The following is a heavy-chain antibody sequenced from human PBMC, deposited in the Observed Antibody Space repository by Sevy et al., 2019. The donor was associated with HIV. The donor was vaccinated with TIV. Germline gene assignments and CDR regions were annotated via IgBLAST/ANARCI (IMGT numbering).Heavy chain of an antibody. D-gene: IGHD3-10*01. J-gene: IGHJ4*02. Sequence: GGSLRLSCAASGFTFSSYTMHWVRQAPGKGLEWVSAISGSGGSTYYADSVKGRFTISRDNSKNTLYLQMNSLRAEDTAVYYCAKELSPGSYLYFDYWGQGTLVTVSS. V-gene: IGHV3-23*01. CDR1: GFTFSSYT. CDR3: AKELSPGSYLYFDY. CDR2: ISGSGGST.